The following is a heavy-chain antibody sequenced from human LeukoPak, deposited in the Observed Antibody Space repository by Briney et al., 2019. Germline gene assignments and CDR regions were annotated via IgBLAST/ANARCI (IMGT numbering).Heavy chain of an antibody. Sequence: GASVKVSCKASGGTFSSYAISWVRQAPGQGLEWMGRIIPILGIANYAQKFQGRVTITADKSTSTAYMELSSLRSEDTAVYYCARDEGAAAGRRWFDPWGQGTLVTVSP. V-gene: IGHV1-69*04. CDR3: ARDEGAAAGRRWFDP. CDR2: IIPILGIA. CDR1: GGTFSSYA. J-gene: IGHJ5*02. D-gene: IGHD6-13*01.